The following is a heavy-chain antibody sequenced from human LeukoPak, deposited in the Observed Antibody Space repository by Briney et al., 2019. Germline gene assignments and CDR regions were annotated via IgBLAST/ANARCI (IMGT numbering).Heavy chain of an antibody. D-gene: IGHD5-24*01. J-gene: IGHJ3*02. Sequence: PGGSLRLSCAASGFTFTSYEMNWVRQPPGKGLEWVSYISASGSTTYYADSMKGRFTVSRDNAKNSLYLQMNSLRAEDTAVYYCARDRVEMATLGTFDMWGQGTMVTVSS. CDR1: GFTFTSYE. V-gene: IGHV3-48*03. CDR3: ARDRVEMATLGTFDM. CDR2: ISASGSTT.